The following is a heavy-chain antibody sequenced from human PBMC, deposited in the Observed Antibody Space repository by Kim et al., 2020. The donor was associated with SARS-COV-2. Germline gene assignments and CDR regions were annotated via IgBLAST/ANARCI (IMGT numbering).Heavy chain of an antibody. CDR3: TRAGGGNFPFDY. CDR2: TYYRSKWGN. CDR1: GDSVSSNSVT. Sequence: SQTLSLTCAISGDSVSSNSVTWNWIRQSPSRGLEWLGRTYYRSKWGNDYAVSVKSRITINPDTSKNQFSLQLNSVTPEDTAVYYCTRAGGGNFPFDYWGQGTLVTVSS. D-gene: IGHD2-21*02. V-gene: IGHV6-1*01. J-gene: IGHJ4*02.